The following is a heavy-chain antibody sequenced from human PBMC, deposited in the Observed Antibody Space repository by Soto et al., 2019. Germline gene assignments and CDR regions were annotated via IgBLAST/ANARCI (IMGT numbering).Heavy chain of an antibody. D-gene: IGHD3-10*01. Sequence: PGESLKISCQVSGYPFTTYWIGWVRQMPGKGLEWMGKIFPPDSDTRYSPSFQGQVTMSVDKSTSTAYLQWSSLKASDTAMYYCSRVHGSQTAFAHWGQGTLVPVSS. CDR2: IFPPDSDT. J-gene: IGHJ4*02. V-gene: IGHV5-51*01. CDR1: GYPFTTYW. CDR3: SRVHGSQTAFAH.